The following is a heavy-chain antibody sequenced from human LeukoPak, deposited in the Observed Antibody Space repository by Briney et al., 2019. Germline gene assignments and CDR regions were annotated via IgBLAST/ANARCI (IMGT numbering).Heavy chain of an antibody. CDR1: GYTLTELS. V-gene: IGHV1-24*01. CDR3: ATGGGGYDPPGDY. J-gene: IGHJ4*02. Sequence: ASVKVSCKVSGYTLTELSMHWVRQAPGKGLEWMGGFDPEDGETIYAQKFQGRVTMAEDTSTDTAYMELSSLRSEDTAVYYCATGGGGYDPPGDYWGQGTLVTVSS. CDR2: FDPEDGET. D-gene: IGHD1-26*01.